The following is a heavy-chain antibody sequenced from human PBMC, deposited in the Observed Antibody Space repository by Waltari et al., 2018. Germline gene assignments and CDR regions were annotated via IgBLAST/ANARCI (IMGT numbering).Heavy chain of an antibody. D-gene: IGHD3-10*01. CDR1: GGSFSGYS. Sequence: QVQLQQWGAGLLKPSETLSLTCAVYGGSFSGYSWSWLRQPPGKGLEWIGEINHSGSTNYNPSLKRRVTISVDTSKNQFSLKLSSVTAADTAVYYCARGRSRNYYGSGSSPDYWGQGTLVTVSS. CDR2: INHSGST. V-gene: IGHV4-34*01. J-gene: IGHJ4*02. CDR3: ARGRSRNYYGSGSSPDY.